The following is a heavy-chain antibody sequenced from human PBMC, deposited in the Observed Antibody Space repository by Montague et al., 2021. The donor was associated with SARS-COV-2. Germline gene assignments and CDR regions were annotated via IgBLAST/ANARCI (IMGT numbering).Heavy chain of an antibody. V-gene: IGHV6-1*01. CDR3: VRYSGWFYFDF. Sequence: CAISGDSVSINGVARSWVRQSPSRGLEWLGRTYYRPKWYSDYAPXVRGRLTVNPDASKNEFSLELNCVTPEDTAVYYCVRYSGWFYFDFWGQGTLVTVSS. J-gene: IGHJ4*02. CDR1: GDSVSINGVA. D-gene: IGHD6-19*01. CDR2: TYYRPKWYS.